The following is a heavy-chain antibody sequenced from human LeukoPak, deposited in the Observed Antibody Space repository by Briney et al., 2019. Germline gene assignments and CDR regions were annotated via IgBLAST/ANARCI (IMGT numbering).Heavy chain of an antibody. J-gene: IGHJ4*02. D-gene: IGHD3-22*01. CDR2: ISYDGSNK. Sequence: GGSLRLSCAASGYTFNSYAMHWVRQAPGKGLEWVAVISYDGSNKYYADSVKGRFTISRDNSKNTLYLQMNSLRAEDTAVYYCASGIGLPNWGQGTLVTVSS. V-gene: IGHV3-30*01. CDR1: GYTFNSYA. CDR3: ASGIGLPN.